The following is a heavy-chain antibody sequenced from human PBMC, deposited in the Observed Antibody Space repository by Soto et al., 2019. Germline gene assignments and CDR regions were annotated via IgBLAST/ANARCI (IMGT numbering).Heavy chain of an antibody. CDR2: IWYEGTTK. CDR3: ARDVGSCGSSRLSAT. CDR1: GFTLSNYG. J-gene: IGHJ5*02. Sequence: GGSLRLSCVASGFTLSNYGMHWVRQAPGKGLEWIALIWYEGTTKYSTDSMKGRFPISRDQSKSTLYLQVNSLRAEDTATYYCARDVGSCGSSRLSATWGQGTPVTVFS. V-gene: IGHV3-33*01. D-gene: IGHD2-21*01.